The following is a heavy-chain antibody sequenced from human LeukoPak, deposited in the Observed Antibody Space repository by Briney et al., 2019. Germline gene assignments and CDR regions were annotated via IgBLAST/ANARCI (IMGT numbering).Heavy chain of an antibody. CDR3: ARVIALAVSDTRGWFDP. D-gene: IGHD6-19*01. V-gene: IGHV5-51*01. J-gene: IGHJ5*02. Sequence: GESLQISCKGSGYNFTNYWIGWVRQMPGKGLEWMGIIYPSDSETRYSPSFRGQVTVSADKSISTAYLQWSGLKASDTAMYFCARVIALAVSDTRGWFDPWGQGTLVNVSS. CDR1: GYNFTNYW. CDR2: IYPSDSET.